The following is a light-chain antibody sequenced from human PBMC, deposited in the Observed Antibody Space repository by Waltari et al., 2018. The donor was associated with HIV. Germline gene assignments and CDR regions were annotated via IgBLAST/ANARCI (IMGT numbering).Light chain of an antibody. CDR2: EVN. CDR1: SSDIGVSDF. V-gene: IGLV2-14*01. Sequence: QSALTPPASVSGSPGQSITIPCPGSSSDIGVSDFVSWYQFRPGEAPRLIIFEVNARPSDTSDRFSGSKSGNTASLTISAIQTEDEADYYCSSYSTGATLVLLGGGTKLTVL. CDR3: SSYSTGATLVL. J-gene: IGLJ2*01.